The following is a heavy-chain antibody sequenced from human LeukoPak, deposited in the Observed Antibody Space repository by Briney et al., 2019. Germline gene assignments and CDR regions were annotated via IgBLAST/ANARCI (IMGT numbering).Heavy chain of an antibody. D-gene: IGHD2-2*02. Sequence: ASVKVSCKASGYTFTGYYMHWVRQAPGQGLEWMGWINPNSGGTNYAQRFQGRVTMTRDTSISTAYMELSRLRSDDTAVYYCASQVPAAISAGFQHWGQGTLVTVSS. V-gene: IGHV1-2*02. CDR1: GYTFTGYY. CDR3: ASQVPAAISAGFQH. J-gene: IGHJ1*01. CDR2: INPNSGGT.